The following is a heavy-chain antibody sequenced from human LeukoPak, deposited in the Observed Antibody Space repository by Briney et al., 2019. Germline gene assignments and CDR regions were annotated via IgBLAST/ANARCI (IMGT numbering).Heavy chain of an antibody. D-gene: IGHD4-17*01. J-gene: IGHJ4*02. CDR1: GGFINSNY. CDR2: IYYSGSS. Sequence: SETLSLTCTVSGGFINSNYWSWIRQPPGRGLEWIGYIYYSGSSNYNPSLKSRVTISVDTSKNQFSLKLRSVTAADTAVYFCARLGGDGFDYWGQGTLVAVSS. V-gene: IGHV4-59*08. CDR3: ARLGGDGFDY.